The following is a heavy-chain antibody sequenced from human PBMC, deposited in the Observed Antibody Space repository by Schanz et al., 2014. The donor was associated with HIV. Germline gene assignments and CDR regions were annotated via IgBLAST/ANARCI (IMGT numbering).Heavy chain of an antibody. CDR1: GYTFTGHY. J-gene: IGHJ5*02. CDR2: INPNSGAT. CDR3: ARGASVAARGWFDP. Sequence: QAQLVQSGAEVKKPGASVKVSCKASGYTFTGHYMHWIRQAPGQGLEWMGWINPNSGATQYAQKFQDRVTMTREKSISTVYMGLTSLTPDDTAVYFCARGASVAARGWFDPWGQGTLIIVSS. V-gene: IGHV1-2*02. D-gene: IGHD3-10*01.